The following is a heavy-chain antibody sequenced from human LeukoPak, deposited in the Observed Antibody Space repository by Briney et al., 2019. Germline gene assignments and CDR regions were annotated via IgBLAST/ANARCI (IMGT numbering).Heavy chain of an antibody. CDR3: AKGSSWGGRYYFDY. J-gene: IGHJ4*02. D-gene: IGHD3-16*01. CDR2: ISGSGGST. CDR1: AFTFSSYA. Sequence: GGSLRLSCAASAFTFSSYAMNWVRQAPGRGLEWVSAISGSGGSTHYADSVKGRFTISRDNSKNTLYLQMNSLRAEDTAVYYCAKGSSWGGRYYFDYCGQGTLVTVSS. V-gene: IGHV3-23*01.